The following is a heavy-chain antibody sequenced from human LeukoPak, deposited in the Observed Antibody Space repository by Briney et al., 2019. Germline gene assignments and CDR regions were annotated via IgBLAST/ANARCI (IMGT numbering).Heavy chain of an antibody. V-gene: IGHV1-18*01. D-gene: IGHD5-18*01. CDR2: ISAYNGNT. CDR1: GYTFTSYG. Sequence: GASVKVSCKASGYTFTSYGISWVRQAPGQGLEWMGWISAYNGNTNYAQKLQGRVTMTTDTSTSTAYMELSSLRSEDTAVYYCARVRNVDTAMVADYWGQGTLVTVSS. CDR3: ARVRNVDTAMVADY. J-gene: IGHJ4*02.